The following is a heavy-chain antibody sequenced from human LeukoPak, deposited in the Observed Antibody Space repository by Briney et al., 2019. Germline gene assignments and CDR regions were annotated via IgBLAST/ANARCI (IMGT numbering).Heavy chain of an antibody. Sequence: ASVKVSCKAFGYTFTSNYMHWVRQAPGQGPEWMGVISPSGGSTTYAQKFQGRVTLTRDTSISTAYMELSRLRSDDTAVYYCARDRGWELLLDDYWGQGTLVTVSS. CDR3: ARDRGWELLLDDY. D-gene: IGHD1-26*01. CDR1: GYTFTSNY. V-gene: IGHV1-46*01. J-gene: IGHJ4*02. CDR2: ISPSGGST.